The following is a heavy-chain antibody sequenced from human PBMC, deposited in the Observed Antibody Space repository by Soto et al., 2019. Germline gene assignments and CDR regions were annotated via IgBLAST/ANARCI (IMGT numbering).Heavy chain of an antibody. D-gene: IGHD6-19*01. CDR3: AKDLYSSGWYPYYYYYGMDV. Sequence: EVQLVESGGGLVQPGRSLRLSCAASGFTFDDYAMHWVRQAPGKGLEWVSGISWNSGSIGYADSVKGRFTISRDNAKNSLYLQMNSLRAEDTALYYCAKDLYSSGWYPYYYYYGMDVWGQGTAVTVSS. J-gene: IGHJ6*02. CDR1: GFTFDDYA. CDR2: ISWNSGSI. V-gene: IGHV3-9*01.